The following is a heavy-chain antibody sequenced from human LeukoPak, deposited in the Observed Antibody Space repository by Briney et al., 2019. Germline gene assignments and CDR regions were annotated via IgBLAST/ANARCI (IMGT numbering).Heavy chain of an antibody. CDR2: ISSSGSTI. CDR1: GFTLSSYE. J-gene: IGHJ5*02. D-gene: IGHD6-13*01. CDR3: AREGSTWGGDWFDP. Sequence: GGSLRLSCAASGFTLSSYEMNWVRQAPGKGLEWVSYISSSGSTIYYVESVEGRITISRDNAKNSLYLQTNSLRVEDTAVYYCAREGSTWGGDWFDPWGQGTLVTVSS. V-gene: IGHV3-48*03.